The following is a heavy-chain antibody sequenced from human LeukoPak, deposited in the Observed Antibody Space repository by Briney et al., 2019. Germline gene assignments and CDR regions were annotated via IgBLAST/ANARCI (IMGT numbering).Heavy chain of an antibody. CDR1: GFTVSSNY. CDR3: ARTLPYYYDSSGYFDY. V-gene: IGHV3-66*01. Sequence: GGSLRLSCAASGFTVSSNYMSWVRQAPGKGLEWVSVIYSGGSTYYADSVKGRFTISRDNSKNTLYLQMNSLRAEDTAVYYCARTLPYYYDSSGYFDYWGQGTLVTVSS. CDR2: IYSGGST. J-gene: IGHJ4*02. D-gene: IGHD3-22*01.